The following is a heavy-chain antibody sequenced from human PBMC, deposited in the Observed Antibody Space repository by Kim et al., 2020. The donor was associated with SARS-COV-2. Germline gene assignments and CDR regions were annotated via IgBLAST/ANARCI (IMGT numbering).Heavy chain of an antibody. V-gene: IGHV3-21*01. CDR1: GFTFSSNS. CDR2: ISSSSSYI. J-gene: IGHJ3*02. D-gene: IGHD5-12*01. Sequence: GGSLRLSCAASGFTFSSNSMNWVRQAPGKGLEWVSSISSSSSYIYYADSVKGRFTISRDNAKNSLYLQMNSLRAEDTAVYYCATPSSGYANDAFDIWGQGTMVTVSS. CDR3: ATPSSGYANDAFDI.